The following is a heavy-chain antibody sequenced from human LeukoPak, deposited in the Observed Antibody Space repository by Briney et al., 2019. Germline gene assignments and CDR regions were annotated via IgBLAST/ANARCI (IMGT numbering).Heavy chain of an antibody. D-gene: IGHD3-22*01. CDR3: ASYSYYYDSSGYFDY. CDR2: IYNSGTT. V-gene: IGHV4-39*01. Sequence: PSETLSLTCAVSGGSIRNSSFYWGWIRQPPGKGLEWIASIYNSGTTYYNPSLKSRITIFVDTSKNQVSLKLRSVTAADTAVYYCASYSYYYDSSGYFDYWGQGTLVTVSS. CDR1: GGSIRNSSFY. J-gene: IGHJ4*02.